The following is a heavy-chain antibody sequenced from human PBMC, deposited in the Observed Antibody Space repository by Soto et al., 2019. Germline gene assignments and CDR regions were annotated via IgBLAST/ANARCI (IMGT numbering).Heavy chain of an antibody. CDR1: GGFLSESY. J-gene: IGHJ5*02. D-gene: IGHD3-16*01. Sequence: SETLSLTCAVYGGFLSESYWTWIRQPPGKGLEWIGEINHVGGTNYNPSLKSRVTMSVNTSQNQFSLRLISVTAADTAMYFCVRIRYQLPSSVLWLDPWGQGTTVTVSS. CDR3: VRIRYQLPSSVLWLDP. CDR2: INHVGGT. V-gene: IGHV4-34*01.